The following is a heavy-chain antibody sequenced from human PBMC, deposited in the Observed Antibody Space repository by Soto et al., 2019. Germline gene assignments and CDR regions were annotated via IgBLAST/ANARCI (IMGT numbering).Heavy chain of an antibody. CDR2: ISYDGSNK. J-gene: IGHJ4*02. V-gene: IGHV3-30*18. CDR3: AKSGIDDFWSGYYKTKQYFDY. Sequence: GGSLRLSCAASGFTFSSYGMHWVRQAPGKGLEWVAVISYDGSNKYYADSVKGRFTISRDNSKNTLYLQMNSLRAEDTAVYYCAKSGIDDFWSGYYKTKQYFDYWGQGTLVTVSS. CDR1: GFTFSSYG. D-gene: IGHD3-3*01.